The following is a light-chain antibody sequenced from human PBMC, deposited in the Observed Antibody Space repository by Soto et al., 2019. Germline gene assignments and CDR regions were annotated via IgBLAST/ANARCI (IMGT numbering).Light chain of an antibody. J-gene: IGLJ3*02. CDR2: EVS. V-gene: IGLV2-14*01. CDR1: SSDVGAYNY. CDR3: TSYTTSTTWV. Sequence: QSLLAQPASVSGSPGQSITISCTGTSSDVGAYNYVSWYQQYPGKAPKLLISEVSDRPSGVSYRFSGSKSGNTASLTISGLQAEDEADYYCTSYTTSTTWVFGGGTKLTVL.